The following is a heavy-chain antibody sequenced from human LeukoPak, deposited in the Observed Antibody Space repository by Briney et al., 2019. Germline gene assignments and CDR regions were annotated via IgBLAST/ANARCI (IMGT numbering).Heavy chain of an antibody. CDR1: GGSMSPYH. V-gene: IGHV4-59*08. J-gene: IGHJ4*02. D-gene: IGHD6-19*01. CDR3: ARAVSGRFDY. Sequence: SETLSLTCTVSGGSMSPYHWGWIRQPPGKGLEWTGYIYYSGSTNYNPSLRSRVTISVDTSKDQFSLKLSSVTAADTAIYYCARAVSGRFDYWGQGTLVTVSS. CDR2: IYYSGST.